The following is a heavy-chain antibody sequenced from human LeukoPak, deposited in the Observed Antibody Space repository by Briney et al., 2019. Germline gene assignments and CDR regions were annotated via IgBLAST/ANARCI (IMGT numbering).Heavy chain of an antibody. D-gene: IGHD4-11*01. Sequence: SETLSLTCTVSGGTINGYYWSLIRQPPGKGLEWIGDIYYSGSTNYNPSLKSRVTISIDTSKNQFSLTLTSVTAADTAVYYCARGEALYSNYGFDYWRQGTLVTVSS. CDR2: IYYSGST. J-gene: IGHJ4*02. CDR1: GGTINGYY. CDR3: ARGEALYSNYGFDY. V-gene: IGHV4-59*01.